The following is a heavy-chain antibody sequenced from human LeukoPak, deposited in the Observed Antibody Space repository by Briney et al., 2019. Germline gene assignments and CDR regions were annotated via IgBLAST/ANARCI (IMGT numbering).Heavy chain of an antibody. CDR2: ISGSGGST. J-gene: IGHJ4*02. CDR1: GFTFSSYA. Sequence: GGSLRLSCAASGFTFSSYAMSWVRQAPGKGLEWVSAISGSGGSTYYADSVEGRFTISRDNSKNTLYLQMNSLRAEDTAVYYCAGYSSSWTRATYYYFDYWGQGTLVTVSS. D-gene: IGHD6-13*01. CDR3: AGYSSSWTRATYYYFDY. V-gene: IGHV3-23*01.